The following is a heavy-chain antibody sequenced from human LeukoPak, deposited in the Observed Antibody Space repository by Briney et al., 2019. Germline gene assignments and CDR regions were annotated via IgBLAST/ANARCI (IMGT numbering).Heavy chain of an antibody. Sequence: SETLSLTCAVYGGSFSGYYLSWIRQPPGKGLEWIGEINHSGSTNYNPSLKSRVTISVDTSKNQFSLKLSSVTAADTAVYYCARGLSSSWPDYWGQGTLVTVSS. CDR2: INHSGST. J-gene: IGHJ4*02. D-gene: IGHD6-13*01. CDR3: ARGLSSSWPDY. CDR1: GGSFSGYY. V-gene: IGHV4-34*01.